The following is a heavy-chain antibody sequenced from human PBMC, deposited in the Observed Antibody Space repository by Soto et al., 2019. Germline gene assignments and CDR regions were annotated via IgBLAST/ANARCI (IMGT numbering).Heavy chain of an antibody. CDR2: ISYDGSNK. D-gene: IGHD1-26*01. CDR1: GFTFSSYG. J-gene: IGHJ3*02. Sequence: QVQLVESGGGVVQPGRSLRLSCAASGFTFSSYGMHWVRQAPGKGLEWVAVISYDGSNKYYADSVKGRFTISRDNSKNTLYLQMNSLRAEDTAVYYCEPGGSSIADAFDIWGQGTMVTVSS. CDR3: EPGGSSIADAFDI. V-gene: IGHV3-30*03.